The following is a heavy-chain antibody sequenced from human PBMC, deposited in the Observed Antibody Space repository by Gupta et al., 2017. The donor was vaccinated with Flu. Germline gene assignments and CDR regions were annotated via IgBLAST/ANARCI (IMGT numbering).Heavy chain of an antibody. CDR2: ISYDGSNK. CDR3: AKDLVRGIYGMDV. D-gene: IGHD3-10*01. J-gene: IGHJ6*02. V-gene: IGHV3-30*18. Sequence: QVQLVESGGGVVQPGRSLRLSCAASGFTFSSSGMHWVRQAPGKGLEWVAVISYDGSNKYYADSVKGRFTISRDNSKNTLDLQMNSLRAEDTAVYYCAKDLVRGIYGMDVWGQGTTVTVSS. CDR1: GFTFSSSG.